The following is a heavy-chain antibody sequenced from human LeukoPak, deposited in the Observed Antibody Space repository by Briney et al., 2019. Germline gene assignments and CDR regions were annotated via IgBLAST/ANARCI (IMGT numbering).Heavy chain of an antibody. CDR1: GFTFDDYA. V-gene: IGHV3-43D*03. J-gene: IGHJ6*03. CDR2: ISWDGGST. D-gene: IGHD3-22*01. CDR3: AKDKARDYYDSSGYQFYYYYYYMDV. Sequence: QPGGSLRLSCAASGFTFDDYAMHWVRQAPGKGLEWVSLISWDGGSTYYADSVKGRFTISRDNSKNSLYLQMNSLRAEDTALYYCAKDKARDYYDSSGYQFYYYYYYMDVWGKGTTVTVSS.